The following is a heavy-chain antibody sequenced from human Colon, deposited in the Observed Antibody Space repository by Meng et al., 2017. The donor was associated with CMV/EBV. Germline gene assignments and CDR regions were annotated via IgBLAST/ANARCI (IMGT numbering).Heavy chain of an antibody. V-gene: IGHV4-38-2*02. CDR2: IYHSGST. D-gene: IGHD2-21*01. CDR3: ARVAKGMGGDERGIFDI. Sequence: SETLSLTCTVSGYSISSGYYWGWIRQPPGKGLEWIGSIYHSGSTYYNPSLKSRVTISVDTSKNQFSLKLNSVTAADTAVYYCARVAKGMGGDERGIFDIWGQGTMVTVSS. CDR1: GYSISSGYY. J-gene: IGHJ3*02.